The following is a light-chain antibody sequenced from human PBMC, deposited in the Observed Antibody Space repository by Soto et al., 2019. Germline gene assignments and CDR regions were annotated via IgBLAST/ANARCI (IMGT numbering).Light chain of an antibody. CDR1: SSDLGGNNY. V-gene: IGLV2-14*03. CDR2: AVS. J-gene: IGLJ2*01. Sequence: QSALTQPASVSGSPGQSITISCTGNSSDLGGNNYVSWYQQHPDQAPKLMIYAVSNRPSGVSNRFSGSKSDNTASLTISGLQAEDEADYYCSSYTISRTVVFGGGTKVTVL. CDR3: SSYTISRTVV.